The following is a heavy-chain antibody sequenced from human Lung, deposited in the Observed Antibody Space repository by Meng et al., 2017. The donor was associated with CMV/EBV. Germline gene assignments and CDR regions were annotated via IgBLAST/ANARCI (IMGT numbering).Heavy chain of an antibody. CDR1: GFTFSAFD. Sequence: GESLKISCAASGFTFSAFDMHWVRQASGKGLEWVGRVRGKSNSYATAYGASVEGRFTISRDDSKNTAYLQMNSLKTEDTAVYYCSSTISGSYDYWGQGTXVNGAS. CDR3: SSTISGSYDY. J-gene: IGHJ4*02. V-gene: IGHV3-73*01. D-gene: IGHD1-26*01. CDR2: VRGKSNSYAT.